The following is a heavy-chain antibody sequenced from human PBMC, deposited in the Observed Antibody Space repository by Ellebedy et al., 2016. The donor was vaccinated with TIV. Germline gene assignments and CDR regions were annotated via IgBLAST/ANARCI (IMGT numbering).Heavy chain of an antibody. J-gene: IGHJ4*02. V-gene: IGHV3-23*01. D-gene: IGHD6-13*01. CDR1: GFTVSSNY. CDR3: ARGASTSWYDY. CDR2: ISGSGGST. Sequence: GESLKISXAASGFTVSSNYMSWVRQAPGKGLEWVSAISGSGGSTYYADSVKGRFTISRDNAKNSLYLQMNSLRAEDTAVYYCARGASTSWYDYWGQGTLVTVSS.